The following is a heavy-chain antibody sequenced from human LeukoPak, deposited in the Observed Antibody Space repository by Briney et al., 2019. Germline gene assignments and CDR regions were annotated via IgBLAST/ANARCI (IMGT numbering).Heavy chain of an antibody. Sequence: AASVKVSCKASGYTFTSYYMHWVRQAPGQGLEWMGIINPSGGSTSYAQKFQGRVTMTRDMSTSTVYMELSSLRSEDTAVYYCARDARSSSGWYVYYYGMDVWGQGTTVTVSS. CDR1: GYTFTSYY. V-gene: IGHV1-46*01. J-gene: IGHJ6*02. CDR3: ARDARSSSGWYVYYYGMDV. CDR2: INPSGGST. D-gene: IGHD6-19*01.